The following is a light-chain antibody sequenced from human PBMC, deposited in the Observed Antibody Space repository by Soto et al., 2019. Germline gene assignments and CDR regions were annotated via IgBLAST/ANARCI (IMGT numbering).Light chain of an antibody. J-gene: IGKJ4*01. CDR2: KAS. CDR3: RQYNSYPLT. Sequence: DIQMTQSPSALSASVGDRVTITCRASQSINSWLAWYQQKSGKAPKLLIYKASSLESGVPSRFSGSGSGTEFTLIISSLQPDDFATYYCRQYNSYPLTFGGGTKVDIK. CDR1: QSINSW. V-gene: IGKV1-5*03.